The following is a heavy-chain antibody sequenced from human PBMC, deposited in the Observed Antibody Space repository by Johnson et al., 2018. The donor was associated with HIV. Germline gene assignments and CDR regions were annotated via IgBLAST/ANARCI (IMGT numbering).Heavy chain of an antibody. CDR3: ARGWVGATLRAFDI. Sequence: VQLVESGGGLVQPGGSLRLSCAASGFTFSSYAMSWVRQAPGKGLEWVSAISGSGGSTYYADSVKGRFTISRDNSKNTLYLQMNSLKVEDTALYYCARGWVGATLRAFDIWGQGTTVTVSS. J-gene: IGHJ3*02. CDR1: GFTFSSYA. D-gene: IGHD1-26*01. V-gene: IGHV3-23*04. CDR2: ISGSGGST.